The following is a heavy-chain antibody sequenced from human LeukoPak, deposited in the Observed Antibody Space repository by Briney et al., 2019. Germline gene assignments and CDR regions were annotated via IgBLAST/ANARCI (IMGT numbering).Heavy chain of an antibody. D-gene: IGHD3-10*01. CDR1: GYTFTDFY. CDR2: IHPHTGAT. CDR3: ARADGSGDIDY. Sequence: AASVKVSCKASGYTFTDFYLHWVRQAPGQGLEWMGWIHPHTGATNYAQNLQGRVTMTRDTSINTAYMELRSLRSDDTAVYYCARADGSGDIDYWGQGTLVTVSS. J-gene: IGHJ4*02. V-gene: IGHV1-2*02.